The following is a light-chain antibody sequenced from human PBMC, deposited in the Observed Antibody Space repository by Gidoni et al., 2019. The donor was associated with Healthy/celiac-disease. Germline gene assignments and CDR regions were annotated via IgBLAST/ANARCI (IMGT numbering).Light chain of an antibody. CDR1: QSVSSN. CDR2: GAS. V-gene: IGKV3-15*01. CDR3: QQYNNWWT. Sequence: EIVMPQSPATLSVSPGERATLSCRASQSVSSNLAWYQQKPGQAPRLLIYGASTRATGIPARFSGSGSGTEFTLTISSLQSEDLAVYYCQQYNNWWTFGQGTKVEIK. J-gene: IGKJ1*01.